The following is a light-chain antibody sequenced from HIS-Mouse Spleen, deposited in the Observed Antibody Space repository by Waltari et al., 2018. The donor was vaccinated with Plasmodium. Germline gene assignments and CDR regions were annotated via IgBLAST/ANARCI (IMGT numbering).Light chain of an antibody. CDR3: SSYTSSSTLV. CDR2: DVS. V-gene: IGLV2-14*03. CDR1: SSDVGGYNY. Sequence: QSALTQPASVSGSPGQSITISCTATSSDVGGYNYVPWYQQHPGKAPNLMIYDVSNRPSGVSNRFSGSKSGNTASLTISGLQAEDEADYYCSSYTSSSTLVFGGGTKLTVL. J-gene: IGLJ2*01.